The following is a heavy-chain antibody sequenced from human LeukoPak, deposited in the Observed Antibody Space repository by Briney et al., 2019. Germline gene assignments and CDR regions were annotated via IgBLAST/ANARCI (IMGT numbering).Heavy chain of an antibody. D-gene: IGHD3-22*01. Sequence: PGGSLRLSCAASGFTFSSYAMSWVRQAPGKGLGWVSAISGSGGSTYYADSVKGRFTISRDNSKNTLYLQMNSLRAEDTAVYYCAKLTRRINYYDSSGYVFDYWGQGTLVTVSS. V-gene: IGHV3-23*01. CDR2: ISGSGGST. CDR3: AKLTRRINYYDSSGYVFDY. CDR1: GFTFSSYA. J-gene: IGHJ4*02.